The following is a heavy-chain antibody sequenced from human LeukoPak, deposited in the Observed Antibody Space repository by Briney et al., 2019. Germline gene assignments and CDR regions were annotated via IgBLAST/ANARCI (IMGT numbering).Heavy chain of an antibody. J-gene: IGHJ4*02. V-gene: IGHV1-2*02. D-gene: IGHD3-3*01. CDR3: ARGPRITIFGVVTKYYFDY. CDR2: INPNSGGT. Sequence: ASVKVSCKASGYTFTGYYMHWVRQAPGQGLEWMGWINPNSGGTNYARKFQGRVTMTRDTSISTAYMELSRLRSDDTAVYYCARGPRITIFGVVTKYYFDYWGQGTLVTVSS. CDR1: GYTFTGYY.